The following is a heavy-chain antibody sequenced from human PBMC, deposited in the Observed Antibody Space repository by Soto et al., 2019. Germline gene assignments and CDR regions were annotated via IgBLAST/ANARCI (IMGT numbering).Heavy chain of an antibody. V-gene: IGHV3-30-3*01. CDR3: ARPISTSWSHYYYYGMDV. D-gene: IGHD2-2*01. J-gene: IGHJ6*02. CDR2: ISYDGSSK. CDR1: GFTFSSYA. Sequence: GGSLRLSCAASGFTFSSYAIHWVRQAPGKGLEWVTVISYDGSSKYYADSVKGRFTISRDNSKNTLYLQMSSLRAEDTAVYYCARPISTSWSHYYYYGMDVWGQGTTVTVS.